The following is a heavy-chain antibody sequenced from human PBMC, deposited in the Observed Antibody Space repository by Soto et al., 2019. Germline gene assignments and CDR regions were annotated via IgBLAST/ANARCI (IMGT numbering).Heavy chain of an antibody. CDR2: ISAYNGNT. V-gene: IGHV1-18*01. CDR3: ARDPKPLYNWNYELSWFDP. J-gene: IGHJ5*02. CDR1: GYTFTSYG. Sequence: ASVKVSCKASGYTFTSYGFSWVRQAPGQGLEWMGWISAYNGNTNYAQKLQGRVTMTTDTSTSTAYMELRSLRSDDTAVYYCARDPKPLYNWNYELSWFDPWGQGTLVTVSS. D-gene: IGHD1-7*01.